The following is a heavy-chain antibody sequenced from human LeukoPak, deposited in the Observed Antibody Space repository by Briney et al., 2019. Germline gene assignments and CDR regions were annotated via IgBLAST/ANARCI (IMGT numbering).Heavy chain of an antibody. J-gene: IGHJ5*02. V-gene: IGHV4-59*01. D-gene: IGHD3-16*01. Sequence: SETLSLTCTVSGGSISGYYWSWIRQPPGKGLEWIGYIYYSGSTNYNPSLKSRVTISVDTSKNQFSLKLSSVTAADTAVYYCARDRGGRIVPFDPWGQGTLVTVSS. CDR1: GGSISGYY. CDR2: IYYSGST. CDR3: ARDRGGRIVPFDP.